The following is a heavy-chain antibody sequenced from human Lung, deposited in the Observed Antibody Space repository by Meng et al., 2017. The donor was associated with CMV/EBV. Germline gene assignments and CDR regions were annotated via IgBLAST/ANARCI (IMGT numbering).Heavy chain of an antibody. D-gene: IGHD2-2*01. CDR1: GGSISSSSQY. CDR2: IDYSGVT. Sequence: SXTXSLXCTVSGGSISSSSQYWAWIRQAPGKGLEWIGNIDYSGVTYYSLSLKSRVTISVDMSKNQLSLKLRSVTAADTAIYYCVRGVYQLLLDHFFDYWGQGTLVTVSS. J-gene: IGHJ4*02. V-gene: IGHV4-39*07. CDR3: VRGVYQLLLDHFFDY.